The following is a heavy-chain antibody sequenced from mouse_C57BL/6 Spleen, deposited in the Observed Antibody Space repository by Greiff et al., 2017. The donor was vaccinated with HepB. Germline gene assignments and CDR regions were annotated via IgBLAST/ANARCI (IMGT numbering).Heavy chain of an antibody. V-gene: IGHV3-6*01. CDR2: ISYDGSN. CDR3: ARQDYGIYFDY. Sequence: EVHLVESGPGLVKPSQSLSLTCSVTGYSITSGYYWNWIRQFPGNKLEWMGYISYDGSNNYNPSLKNRISITRDTSKNQFFLKLNSVTTEDTATYYCARQDYGIYFDYWGQGTTLTVSS. CDR1: GYSITSGYY. D-gene: IGHD1-1*01. J-gene: IGHJ2*01.